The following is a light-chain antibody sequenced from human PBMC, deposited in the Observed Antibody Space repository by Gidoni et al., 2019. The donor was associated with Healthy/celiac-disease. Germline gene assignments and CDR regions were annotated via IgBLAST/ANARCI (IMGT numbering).Light chain of an antibody. CDR2: GAS. J-gene: IGKJ3*01. CDR3: QQYGSSPRT. V-gene: IGKV3-20*01. CDR1: QSVSSSY. Sequence: EIVLTPSPGTLSLSPGERATLSCRASQSVSSSYLAWYQQNPGQAPRLLIYGASSRATGIPDRCSGSVSGTDFTLTISRLEPQDFAGYYCQQYGSSPRTFGPGTKVDIK.